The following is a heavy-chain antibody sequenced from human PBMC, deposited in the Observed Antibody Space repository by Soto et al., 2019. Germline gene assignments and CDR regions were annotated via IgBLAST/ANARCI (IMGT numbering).Heavy chain of an antibody. Sequence: TSETLSLTSTVSGGSISNADYYWSWVRQPPGKGLEWIGXXXYXGXSXXXXXXKSRVTMSKDTSKNQFSLRLTSVTAADTAVYYCARAIVVTVGGMDVWGRGTTVTVSS. CDR1: GGSISNADYY. CDR3: ARAIVVTVGGMDV. J-gene: IGHJ6*02. CDR2: XXYXGXS. V-gene: IGHV4-30-4*01. D-gene: IGHD5-12*01.